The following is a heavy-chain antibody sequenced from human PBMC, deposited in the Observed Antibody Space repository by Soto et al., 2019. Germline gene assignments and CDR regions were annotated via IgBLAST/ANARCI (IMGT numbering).Heavy chain of an antibody. CDR2: IYSGGNT. Sequence: GGSLRLSCAASGFTVISEYMSWVRQAPGKGLEWVSVIYSGGNTYYADSVKGRFTISRDTSKNTLHLQMNSLRAEDTAVYYCARASGSRLFDYWGQGALVTVSS. V-gene: IGHV3-53*01. J-gene: IGHJ4*02. CDR1: GFTVISEY. CDR3: ARASGSRLFDY. D-gene: IGHD1-26*01.